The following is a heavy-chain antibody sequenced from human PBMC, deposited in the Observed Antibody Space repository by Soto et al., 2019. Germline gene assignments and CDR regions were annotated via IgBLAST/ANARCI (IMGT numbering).Heavy chain of an antibody. J-gene: IGHJ1*01. Sequence: LRLSCAASGFSFGSYALSWVRQAPGKGLEWVSTISGSDGKTFYADSVKGRFSISRDTSQSTLYLQMNSLRADDTAMYYCARWSYLGYWGQGTRVTVSS. CDR1: GFSFGSYA. CDR2: ISGSDGKT. CDR3: ARWSYLGY. V-gene: IGHV3-23*01. D-gene: IGHD3-10*01.